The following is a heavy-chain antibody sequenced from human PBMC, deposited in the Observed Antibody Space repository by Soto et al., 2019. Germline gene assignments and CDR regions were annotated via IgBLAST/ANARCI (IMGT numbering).Heavy chain of an antibody. Sequence: ASVKVSCKASGYTFTSYYMHWVRQAPGQGLEWMGIINPSGGSTSYAQKFQGRVTMTRDTSTSTVYMELSSLRSEDTAVYYCARDFQQQLPYYYYGMDVWGQGTTVTVSS. CDR2: INPSGGST. J-gene: IGHJ6*02. CDR1: GYTFTSYY. V-gene: IGHV1-46*01. CDR3: ARDFQQQLPYYYYGMDV. D-gene: IGHD6-13*01.